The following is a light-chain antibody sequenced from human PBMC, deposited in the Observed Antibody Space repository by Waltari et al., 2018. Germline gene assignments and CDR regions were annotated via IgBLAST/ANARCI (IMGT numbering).Light chain of an antibody. CDR3: SSYISSSTLEL. Sequence: QSALTQPASVSESPGQSITISCTGTSSDVGAYNYVSWYQQHPGKAPKLMIFDVSNRPSGVSNRFSGSKSGNTASLTISGLQAEDEADYYCSSYISSSTLELFGGGTSLTVL. V-gene: IGLV2-14*03. J-gene: IGLJ2*01. CDR1: SSDVGAYNY. CDR2: DVS.